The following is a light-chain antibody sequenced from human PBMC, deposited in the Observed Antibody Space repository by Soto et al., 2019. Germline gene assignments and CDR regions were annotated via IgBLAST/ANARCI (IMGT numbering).Light chain of an antibody. CDR1: QDISND. CDR3: LQHNSYPPT. V-gene: IGKV1-17*01. J-gene: IGKJ1*01. CDR2: SAS. Sequence: DIQMTQSPSSLSASVGDRVTITCRASQDISNDLGWYQQKPGTAPKRLIYSASSSQSGVPSRFSGTGSGTEFTLTISSPQPEDFATYYCLQHNSYPPTFGQGTKVEIK.